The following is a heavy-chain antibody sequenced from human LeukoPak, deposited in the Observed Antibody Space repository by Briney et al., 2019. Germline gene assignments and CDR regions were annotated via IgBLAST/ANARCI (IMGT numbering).Heavy chain of an antibody. J-gene: IGHJ4*02. CDR1: GFTFNNYA. Sequence: GGSLRLSCAGSGFTFNNYAMNWVRQAPGKGLEWVSVISGSGGYTSYADSVKGRFTISRDDSKNTLYLQMNSLRAEDTAIYYCAKTRRYSSSWYSGPCLDYWGQGTLVTVSS. CDR2: ISGSGGYT. V-gene: IGHV3-23*01. D-gene: IGHD6-13*01. CDR3: AKTRRYSSSWYSGPCLDY.